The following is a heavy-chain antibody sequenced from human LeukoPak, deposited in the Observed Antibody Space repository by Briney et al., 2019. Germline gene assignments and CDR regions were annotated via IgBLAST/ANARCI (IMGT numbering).Heavy chain of an antibody. CDR2: IIGSGGST. CDR3: ARGQDVVVVITPDAFDI. V-gene: IGHV3-23*01. CDR1: GFTFSSYG. D-gene: IGHD3-22*01. J-gene: IGHJ3*02. Sequence: GGSLRLSYAASGFTFSSYGMSWVRQAPGKGLEWVSAIIGSGGSTYYADSVKGRFTISRDNSKNTLYLQMNSLRAEDTAVYYCARGQDVVVVITPDAFDIWGQGTMVTVSS.